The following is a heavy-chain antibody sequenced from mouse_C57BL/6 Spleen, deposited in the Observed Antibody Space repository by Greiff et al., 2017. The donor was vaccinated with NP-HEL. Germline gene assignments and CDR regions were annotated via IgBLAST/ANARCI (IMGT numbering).Heavy chain of an antibody. CDR2: INPNNGGT. CDR3: ARRETGTWYFDV. CDR1: GYTFTDYY. D-gene: IGHD4-1*01. V-gene: IGHV1-26*01. J-gene: IGHJ1*03. Sequence: EVQLQQSGPELVKPGASVKISCKASGYTFTDYYMHWVKQSHGKSLEWIGDINPNNGGTSYNQKFKGKATLTVDKASSTADMELRSLTSEDSAVYYCARRETGTWYFDVWGTGTTVTVSS.